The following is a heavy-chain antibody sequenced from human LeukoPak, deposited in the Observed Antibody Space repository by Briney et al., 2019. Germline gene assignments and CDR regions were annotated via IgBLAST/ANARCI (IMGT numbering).Heavy chain of an antibody. CDR3: ARLLEGVGAFDI. D-gene: IGHD3-10*01. Sequence: SETLSLTCAVSGYSISSGYYWGWIRQPPGKGLEWIGSIYHSGGTYYNPSLKSRVTISVDTSKNQFSLKLSSVTAADTAVYYCARLLEGVGAFDIWGQGTMVTVSS. V-gene: IGHV4-38-2*01. CDR2: IYHSGGT. J-gene: IGHJ3*02. CDR1: GYSISSGYY.